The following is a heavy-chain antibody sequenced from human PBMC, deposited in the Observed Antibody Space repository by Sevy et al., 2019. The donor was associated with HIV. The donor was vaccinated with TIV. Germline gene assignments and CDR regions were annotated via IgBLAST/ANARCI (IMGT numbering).Heavy chain of an antibody. D-gene: IGHD3-10*01. CDR3: AKDGPPYYTSGSYMYYFDY. J-gene: IGHJ4*02. CDR1: GLTFSSFG. V-gene: IGHV3-30*18. CDR2: ISYDGSDK. Sequence: GGSLRLSCAASGLTFSSFGMHWVRQVPGKGLEWVSFISYDGSDKRYVDSVKGRFTISRDSSKNTLYLQMNSLRGGDTAVYYCAKDGPPYYTSGSYMYYFDYWGQGSLVTVSS.